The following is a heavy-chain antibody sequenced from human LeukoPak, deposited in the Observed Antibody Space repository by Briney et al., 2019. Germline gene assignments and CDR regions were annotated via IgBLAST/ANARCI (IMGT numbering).Heavy chain of an antibody. Sequence: PGGSLRLSCAASGLAFSAYKMHWFPQPHGKGLVWVSRISTDGYTTDYADFVQGRFTASRDNTKNTWSLEMNSLRAEDTAVYYCVVGGSPGYWGQGTLVTVSS. CDR3: VVGGSPGY. J-gene: IGHJ4*02. V-gene: IGHV3-74*01. D-gene: IGHD2-15*01. CDR1: GLAFSAYK. CDR2: ISTDGYTT.